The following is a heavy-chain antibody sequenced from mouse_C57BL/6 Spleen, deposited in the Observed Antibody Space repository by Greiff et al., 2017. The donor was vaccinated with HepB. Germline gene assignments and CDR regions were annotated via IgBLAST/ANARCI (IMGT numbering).Heavy chain of an antibody. Sequence: QVQLQQPGAELVRPGSSVKLSCKASGYTFTSYWMHWVKQRPIQGLEWIGNIDPSDSYTNYNQKFKGKSTLTVDKSSSTAYMQLSSLTSEDSAVYYCARSYYYGSSPYYAMDYWGQGTSVTVSS. CDR1: GYTFTSYW. D-gene: IGHD1-1*01. CDR2: IDPSDSYT. J-gene: IGHJ4*01. V-gene: IGHV1-52*01. CDR3: ARSYYYGSSPYYAMDY.